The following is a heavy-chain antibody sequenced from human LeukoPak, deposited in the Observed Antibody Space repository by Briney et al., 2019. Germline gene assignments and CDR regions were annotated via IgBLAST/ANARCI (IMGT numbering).Heavy chain of an antibody. Sequence: PGGSLRLSCAASGFTFSSYGMSWIRQSPGKGLEWIGYIYYTGSSSYNPSLRSRVTISADTSKNQFSLKLSSVTAADTAVYYCAGRKLGNDYWGQGTLVTVSS. D-gene: IGHD7-27*01. V-gene: IGHV4-59*01. J-gene: IGHJ4*01. CDR3: AGRKLGNDY. CDR1: GFTFSSYG. CDR2: IYYTGSS.